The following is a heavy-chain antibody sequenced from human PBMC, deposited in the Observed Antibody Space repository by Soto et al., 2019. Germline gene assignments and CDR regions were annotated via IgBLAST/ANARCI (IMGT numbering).Heavy chain of an antibody. CDR2: IYPGDSDT. D-gene: IGHD6-13*01. Sequence: GESLKISCKGAGYSFTSYWIGWVRKMPGKDLVWMGLIYPGDSDTSNMPSSQDNVIISADQSISTAYLQCCSLKASATAMYYCARALESRSSWHRRRPRVARGYNWFDPWCQGTLLTVSS. CDR3: ARALESRSSWHRRRPRVARGYNWFDP. CDR1: GYSFTSYW. J-gene: IGHJ5*02. V-gene: IGHV5-51*01.